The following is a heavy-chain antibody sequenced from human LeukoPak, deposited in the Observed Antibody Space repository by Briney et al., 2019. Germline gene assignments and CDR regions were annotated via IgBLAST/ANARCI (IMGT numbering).Heavy chain of an antibody. V-gene: IGHV4-59*08. CDR2: MYYSGST. J-gene: IGHJ5*02. CDR1: GGSISSHF. Sequence: SETLSLTCTVSGGSISSHFWSWIRQPPGKGLEWISYMYYSGSTNYNPSLKSRVNISVDTSKNQFSLKLSSVTAADTAVYYCATALRINDWFDPWGQGTLVTVSS. D-gene: IGHD1-14*01. CDR3: ATALRINDWFDP.